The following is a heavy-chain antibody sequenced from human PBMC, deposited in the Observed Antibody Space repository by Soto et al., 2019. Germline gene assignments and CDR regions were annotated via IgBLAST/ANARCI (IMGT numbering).Heavy chain of an antibody. V-gene: IGHV4-59*01. Sequence: SETLSLTCTVSGGSISSYYWSWIRQPPGKGLEWIGYIYYSGSTNYNPSLKSRVTISVDTSKNQFSLKLSSVTAADTAVYYCARGPGDQAAFDIWGQGTMVTVSS. J-gene: IGHJ3*02. CDR1: GGSISSYY. D-gene: IGHD7-27*01. CDR3: ARGPGDQAAFDI. CDR2: IYYSGST.